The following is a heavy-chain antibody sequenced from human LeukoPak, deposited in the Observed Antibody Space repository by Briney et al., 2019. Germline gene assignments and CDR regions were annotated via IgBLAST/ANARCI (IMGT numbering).Heavy chain of an antibody. CDR1: GYTFTNYY. J-gene: IGHJ4*02. V-gene: IGHV1-46*01. CDR3: AREGAAEAKNFDY. D-gene: IGHD6-25*01. Sequence: GASVKVSCKASGYTFTNYYIHWMRQAPGQGLEWVGIINLNAVTTRYAQKFQGRITVTRDTSTSTVYMELSSLRSEDTAAYFCAREGAAEAKNFDYWGQGTLVIVSS. CDR2: INLNAVTT.